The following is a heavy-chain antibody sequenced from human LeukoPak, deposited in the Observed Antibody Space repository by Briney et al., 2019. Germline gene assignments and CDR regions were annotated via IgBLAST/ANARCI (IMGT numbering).Heavy chain of an antibody. D-gene: IGHD3-9*01. V-gene: IGHV4-38-2*02. CDR3: AREHYDILTGYLYYFDY. CDR1: GYSISSGYY. Sequence: SETLSLTCTVSGYSISSGYYWGWIRPPPERGLEWFGSIYHSGSTYYNPSLKSRVTISVDTYKNQFSLKLSSVNAADTAGYYCAREHYDILTGYLYYFDYWGQGTLVTVSS. CDR2: IYHSGST. J-gene: IGHJ4*02.